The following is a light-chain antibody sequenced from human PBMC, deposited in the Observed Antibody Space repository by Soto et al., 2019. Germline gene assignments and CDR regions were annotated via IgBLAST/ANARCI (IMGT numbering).Light chain of an antibody. V-gene: IGKV1-5*01. J-gene: IGKJ3*01. CDR1: QSISSW. CDR2: DAS. Sequence: DIQMTQSPSTLSASVGDRVTITCRASQSISSWLAWYQQKPGKAPKLLIYDASSLESGVPSRFSGSGSGTEFTLTISSLQPDDFATYYCQQYNSYSRFTFGPRTKVDIK. CDR3: QQYNSYSRFT.